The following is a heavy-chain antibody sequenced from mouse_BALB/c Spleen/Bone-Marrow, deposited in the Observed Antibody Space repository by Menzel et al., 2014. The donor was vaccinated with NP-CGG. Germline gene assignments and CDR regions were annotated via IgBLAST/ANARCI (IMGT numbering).Heavy chain of an antibody. CDR1: GYTFTSYN. CDR3: AREGRSHFDH. CDR2: IYPGNGDT. Sequence: LQQPGAELVKPGASMKMSCKASGYTFTSYNLHWIKQTPGQGLEWIGAIYPGNGDTSYNQRFNGKATLTTDKSSNTAYMQLSSLTSEDSAVYYCAREGRSHFDHWGQGSTLTVSS. V-gene: IGHV1-12*01. J-gene: IGHJ2*01.